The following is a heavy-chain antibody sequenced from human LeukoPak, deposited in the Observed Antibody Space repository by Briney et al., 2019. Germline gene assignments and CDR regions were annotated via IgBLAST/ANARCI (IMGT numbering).Heavy chain of an antibody. Sequence: GGSLRLSCAASRFTFSSYSINWVRQARGKGLEWVSSISSSCRYIYYAHSLKGRFTISRDNAKNSLYLPMNSLRGEDTAVYYCAVRRNFCFDYWGQGTLVTVPS. CDR2: ISSSCRYI. D-gene: IGHD3-3*01. V-gene: IGHV3-21*01. CDR3: AVRRNFCFDY. J-gene: IGHJ4*02. CDR1: RFTFSSYS.